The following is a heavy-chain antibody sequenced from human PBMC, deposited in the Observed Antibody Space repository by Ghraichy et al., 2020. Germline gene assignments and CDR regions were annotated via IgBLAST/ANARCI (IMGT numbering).Heavy chain of an antibody. J-gene: IGHJ3*02. CDR3: ARHFEYGGGSGLVINAFDI. V-gene: IGHV4-59*08. CDR1: GGSINSYY. CDR2: VHHSGST. D-gene: IGHD3/OR15-3a*01. Sequence: SETLSLTCSVSGGSINSYYWSWIRQSPGRGLEWIGFVHHSGSTKNNPSLKSRVTMSLDTSKSQFSLKLDSVTAADTAVYYCARHFEYGGGSGLVINAFDIWGQGTMVTVSS.